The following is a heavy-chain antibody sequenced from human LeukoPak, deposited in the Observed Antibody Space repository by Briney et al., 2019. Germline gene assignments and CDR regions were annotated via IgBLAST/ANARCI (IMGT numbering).Heavy chain of an antibody. D-gene: IGHD3-22*01. CDR2: IYYSRST. CDR3: ARIGGDSGYYYYFDY. J-gene: IGHJ4*02. Sequence: SETLSLTCTVSGGSISSYYWSWIRQPPGKGLEWIGFIYYSRSTNYNPSLKSRVTISVNTSKNQFSLKLSSVSAADTAVYYCARIGGDSGYYYYFDYWGQGTLVTVSS. CDR1: GGSISSYY. V-gene: IGHV4-59*01.